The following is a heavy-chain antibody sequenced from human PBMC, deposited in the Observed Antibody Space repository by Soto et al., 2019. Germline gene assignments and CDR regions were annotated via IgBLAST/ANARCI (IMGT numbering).Heavy chain of an antibody. D-gene: IGHD2-8*01. V-gene: IGHV1-58*01. CDR3: AAGPRPADIVLMVYAPRDYGMDV. CDR1: GFTFTSSA. Sequence: ASVKVSCKASGFTFTSSAVQWVRQARGQRLEWIGWIVVGSGNTNYAQKFQERVTITRDMSTGTAYMELSSLRSEDTAVYYCAAGPRPADIVLMVYAPRDYGMDVWGQGTTVTVSS. J-gene: IGHJ6*02. CDR2: IVVGSGNT.